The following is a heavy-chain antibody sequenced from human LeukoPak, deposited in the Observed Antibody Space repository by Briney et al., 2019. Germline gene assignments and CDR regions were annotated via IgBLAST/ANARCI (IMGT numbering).Heavy chain of an antibody. V-gene: IGHV3-30-3*01. CDR1: GFTFGNYA. CDR2: ISYDGSNK. J-gene: IGHJ4*02. Sequence: GGSLRLSCAASGFTFGNYAMHWVRQAPGKGLEWVAVISYDGSNKYNADSVKGRFTISRDNSKNTLYLQMNSLRAEDTAVYYCARDRGYSGYDGLDYWGQGTLVTVSS. CDR3: ARDRGYSGYDGLDY. D-gene: IGHD5-12*01.